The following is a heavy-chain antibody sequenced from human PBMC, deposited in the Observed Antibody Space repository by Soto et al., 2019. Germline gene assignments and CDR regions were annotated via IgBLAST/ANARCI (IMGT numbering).Heavy chain of an antibody. V-gene: IGHV1-18*01. D-gene: IGHD2-2*01. Sequence: QVQLVQSGAEVKKPGASVKVSCKASGYTFTSYGISWVRQAPGQGLEWMGWISAYNGNTNYAQKLQGRVTMTTDTSTSTAYMELRSLRSDDTAVYYCARWAARNTCCSSTSCYARGGHFDYWGQGTLVTVSS. CDR3: ARWAARNTCCSSTSCYARGGHFDY. J-gene: IGHJ4*02. CDR2: ISAYNGNT. CDR1: GYTFTSYG.